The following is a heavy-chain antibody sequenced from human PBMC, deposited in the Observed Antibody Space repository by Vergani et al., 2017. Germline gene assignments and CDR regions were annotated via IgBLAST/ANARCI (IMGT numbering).Heavy chain of an antibody. CDR3: AGDGDEIFGVVTPLDY. J-gene: IGHJ4*02. CDR1: GFTFSSYE. Sequence: EVQLVESGGGLVQPGGSLRLSCAASGFTFSSYEMNWVRQAPGKGLEWVSYISSSGITISYAESVKGRFTLSRDNAKNSLYLQMNSLRAEDTAVYYCAGDGDEIFGVVTPLDYWGQGTLVTVSS. V-gene: IGHV3-48*03. D-gene: IGHD3-3*01. CDR2: ISSSGITI.